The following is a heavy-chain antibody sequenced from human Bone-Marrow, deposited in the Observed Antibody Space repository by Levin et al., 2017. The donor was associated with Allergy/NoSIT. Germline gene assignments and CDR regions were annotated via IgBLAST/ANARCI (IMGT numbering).Heavy chain of an antibody. CDR2: ISGSGGST. CDR3: AKAPVNRVSYSSAFDM. CDR1: GFTFSSYA. V-gene: IGHV3-23*01. J-gene: IGHJ3*02. D-gene: IGHD1-26*01. Sequence: GGSLRLSCAASGFTFSSYAMNWVRQAPGKGLEWVSGISGSGGSTYYADSVKGRFTISRDNSTYTQYLQMNTLRAEDPAVYYGAKAPVNRVSYSSAFDMWGQGTMVTVSS.